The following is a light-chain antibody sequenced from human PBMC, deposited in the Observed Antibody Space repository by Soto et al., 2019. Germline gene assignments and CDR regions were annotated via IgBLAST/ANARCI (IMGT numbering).Light chain of an antibody. CDR3: QEYNSWPWT. Sequence: EIVLTQSPATLSVSPGGRATLSCRASQSISDTLAWYQKKPGQAPRLLIYGASTRAPGFPARFSGIGSGTALSLTISSLQSEDFAVYYCQEYNSWPWTFGQGTKVDI. J-gene: IGKJ1*01. V-gene: IGKV3-15*01. CDR2: GAS. CDR1: QSISDT.